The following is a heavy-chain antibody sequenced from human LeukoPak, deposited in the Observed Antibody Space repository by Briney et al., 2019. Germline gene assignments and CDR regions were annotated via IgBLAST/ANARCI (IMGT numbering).Heavy chain of an antibody. V-gene: IGHV3-23*01. CDR3: AKSSGESYFDY. J-gene: IGHJ4*02. CDR1: GFTFSSYA. Sequence: GGSLRLSCAASGFTFSSYAMSWVRQAPGKGLELVSAISGSGGSTYYADSVKGRFTISRDNSKNTLYLPMNSLRAEDTAVYYCAKSSGESYFDYWGQGTLVTVSS. D-gene: IGHD1-26*01. CDR2: ISGSGGST.